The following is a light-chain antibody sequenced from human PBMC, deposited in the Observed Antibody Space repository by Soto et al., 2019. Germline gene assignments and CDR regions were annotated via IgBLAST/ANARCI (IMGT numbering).Light chain of an antibody. CDR3: QQYTNFPRT. CDR1: QSISSW. J-gene: IGKJ4*01. Sequence: DIQMTQSPSTLSASVGDRVTITCRASQSISSWLAWYQQKPGKAPKLLIHEASRLESGVPSRFSGSESGTELTLTISGLHAEDFATYYCQQYTNFPRTFGGGTKVDIK. CDR2: EAS. V-gene: IGKV1-5*01.